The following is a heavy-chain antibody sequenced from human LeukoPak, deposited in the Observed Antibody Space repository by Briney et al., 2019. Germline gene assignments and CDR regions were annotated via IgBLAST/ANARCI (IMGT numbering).Heavy chain of an antibody. V-gene: IGHV1-2*02. CDR3: ARVRAAAPYYYMDV. Sequence: ASVKVSCKASVYTFTGHYMHWVRQAPGQGREGMGFNNPISGGTNYAQQSQGRVTMPRATSIGTAYVELSRLRSDDSAVYYCARVRAAAPYYYMDVWGKRNPVTVSS. D-gene: IGHD6-13*01. J-gene: IGHJ6*03. CDR1: VYTFTGHY. CDR2: NNPISGGT.